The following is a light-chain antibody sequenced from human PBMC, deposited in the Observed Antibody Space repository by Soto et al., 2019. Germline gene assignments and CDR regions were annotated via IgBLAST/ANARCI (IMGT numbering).Light chain of an antibody. CDR3: SSFTSRFTFV. Sequence: QSPLTQPASVSLSPGQSIAISCTGTRSDVGAYNYVSWYQQHPGKAPKLMISEVTNRPSGVSDRFSGSKSGNTASLTISGLQAEDEADYYCSSFTSRFTFVFGTGTKVTVL. J-gene: IGLJ1*01. CDR1: RSDVGAYNY. V-gene: IGLV2-14*01. CDR2: EVT.